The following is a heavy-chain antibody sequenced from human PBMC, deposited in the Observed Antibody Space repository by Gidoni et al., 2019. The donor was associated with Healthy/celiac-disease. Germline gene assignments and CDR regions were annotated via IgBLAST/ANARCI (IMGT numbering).Heavy chain of an antibody. CDR1: GGSFSGYY. CDR2: INHSGST. J-gene: IGHJ5*02. D-gene: IGHD3-3*01. Sequence: QVQLQQWGAGLLKPSETLSLTCAVYGGSFSGYYWSWIRQPPGKGLEWIGEINHSGSTNYNPSLKSRVTISVDTSKNQFSLKLSSVTAADTAVYYCARRTIFGVVIANWFDPWGQGTLVTVSS. V-gene: IGHV4-34*01. CDR3: ARRTIFGVVIANWFDP.